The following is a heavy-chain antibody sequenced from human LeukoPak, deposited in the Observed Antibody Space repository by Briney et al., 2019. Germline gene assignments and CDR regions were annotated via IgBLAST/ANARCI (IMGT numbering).Heavy chain of an antibody. CDR2: ISSSSSYI. CDR3: ARLSYDSSGYYYADY. CDR1: GFTFSSYS. V-gene: IGHV3-21*01. Sequence: PGGSLRLSCAASGFTFSSYSMNWVRQAPGKGLEWVSSISSSSSYIYYADSVKGRFTISRDNAKNSLYLQMNSLRAEDTAVYYCARLSYDSSGYYYADYWGQGTLVTVSS. D-gene: IGHD3-22*01. J-gene: IGHJ4*02.